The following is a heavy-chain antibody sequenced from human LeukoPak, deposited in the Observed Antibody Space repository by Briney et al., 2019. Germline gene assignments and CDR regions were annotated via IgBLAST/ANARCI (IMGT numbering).Heavy chain of an antibody. V-gene: IGHV1-69*01. J-gene: IGHJ3*02. Sequence: SVNVSCKASGGTFSSYAISWVRQAPGQGLEWMGGIIPIFGTANYAQKFQGRVTITADESTSTAYMELSSLRSEDTAVYYCASRGGVVVAATLSDAFDIWGQGTMVTVSS. CDR1: GGTFSSYA. D-gene: IGHD2-15*01. CDR2: IIPIFGTA. CDR3: ASRGGVVVAATLSDAFDI.